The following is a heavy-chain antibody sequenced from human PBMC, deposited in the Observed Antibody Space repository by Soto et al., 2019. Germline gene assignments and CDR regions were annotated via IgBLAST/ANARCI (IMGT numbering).Heavy chain of an antibody. Sequence: SETLSLTCTVSGGSISSYYWSWIRQPPGKGLEWIGYIYYSGSTNYNPSLKSRVTISVDTSKNQFSLKLSSVTAADTAVYYCARGSQYYYHYYVDVWGKGTTVTVSS. CDR1: GGSISSYY. CDR2: IYYSGST. CDR3: ARGSQYYYHYYVDV. J-gene: IGHJ6*03. V-gene: IGHV4-59*01.